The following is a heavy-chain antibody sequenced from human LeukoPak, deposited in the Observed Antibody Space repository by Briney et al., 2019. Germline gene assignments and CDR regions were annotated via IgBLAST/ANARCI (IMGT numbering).Heavy chain of an antibody. V-gene: IGHV1-2*02. D-gene: IGHD3-9*01. CDR1: GYTFTGYY. CDR3: ARESTTHYDILTGRDDDAFDI. Sequence: GASVKVSCKASGYTFTGYYMHWVRQAPGQGLEWMGWINPNSGGTNYAQKFQGRVTMTRDTSISTAYMELSRLRSDDTAVYYCARESTTHYDILTGRDDDAFDIWGQGTMVTVSS. J-gene: IGHJ3*02. CDR2: INPNSGGT.